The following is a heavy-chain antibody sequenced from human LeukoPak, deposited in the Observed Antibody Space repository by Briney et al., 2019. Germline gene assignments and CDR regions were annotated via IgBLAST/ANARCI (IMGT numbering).Heavy chain of an antibody. Sequence: GGSLRLSCAASGFTFTNYAMNWVRQAPGKGLHWVSAISGSGDSTYYADSVKGRSTISRDNSKNTLYLEMSSLRAEDTAVYYCATFCSTTSCYTFDQWGQGTLVTVSS. CDR3: ATFCSTTSCYTFDQ. CDR2: ISGSGDST. J-gene: IGHJ4*02. D-gene: IGHD2-2*02. CDR1: GFTFTNYA. V-gene: IGHV3-23*01.